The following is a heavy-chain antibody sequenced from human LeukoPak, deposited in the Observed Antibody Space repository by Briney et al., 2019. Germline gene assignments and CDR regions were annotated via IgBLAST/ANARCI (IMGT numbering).Heavy chain of an antibody. CDR1: GYTFTSYY. D-gene: IGHD6-6*01. Sequence: ASVKVSCKASGYTFTSYYMHWVRQAPGQGLEWMGIISPTGGNTSYAQKFQGRVTMTRDTSTSTVYMELSSLRSEDTAVYYCARDKYSTQLDYWGQGTLVTVSS. CDR2: ISPTGGNT. V-gene: IGHV1-46*01. J-gene: IGHJ4*02. CDR3: ARDKYSTQLDY.